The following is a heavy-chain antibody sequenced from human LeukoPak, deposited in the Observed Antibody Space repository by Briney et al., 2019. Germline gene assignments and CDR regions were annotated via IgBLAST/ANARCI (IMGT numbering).Heavy chain of an antibody. CDR3: ARNAVPDRPFSGMDV. Sequence: SVKVSCKASGGTFSSYAISWVRQAPGQGLECRGGIIPIFGTANYAQKFQGRVTITADESTSTAYMELSSLRSEDTAVYYCARNAVPDRPFSGMDVWGKGTTVTVSS. J-gene: IGHJ6*04. V-gene: IGHV1-69*13. CDR1: GGTFSSYA. D-gene: IGHD2-2*01. CDR2: IIPIFGTA.